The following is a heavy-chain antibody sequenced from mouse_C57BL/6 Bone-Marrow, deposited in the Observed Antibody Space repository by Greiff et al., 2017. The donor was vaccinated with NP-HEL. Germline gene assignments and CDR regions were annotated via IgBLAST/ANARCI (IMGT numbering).Heavy chain of an antibody. CDR2: IWSGGST. CDR3: ASYDGYHWFAY. V-gene: IGHV2-2*01. Sequence: VQLQESGPGLVQPSQSLSITCTVSGFSLTSYGVHWVRQSPGKGLEWLGVIWSGGSTDYNAAFISRLSISKDNSKSQVFFKMNSLQADDTAIYYCASYDGYHWFAYWGQGTLVTVSA. J-gene: IGHJ3*01. D-gene: IGHD2-3*01. CDR1: GFSLTSYG.